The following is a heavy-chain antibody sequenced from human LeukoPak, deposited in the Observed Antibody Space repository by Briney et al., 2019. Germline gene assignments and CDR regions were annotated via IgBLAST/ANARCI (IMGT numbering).Heavy chain of an antibody. CDR1: GYTFTGYY. Sequence: SVKVSCKASGYTFTGYYMHWVRQAPGQGLEWMGGIIPIFGTANYAQKFQGRVTITADKSTSTAYMELSSLRSEDTAVYYCARGGGYHPAPDSYYYYYMDVWGKGTTVTVSS. J-gene: IGHJ6*03. CDR2: IIPIFGTA. V-gene: IGHV1-69*06. CDR3: ARGGGYHPAPDSYYYYYMDV. D-gene: IGHD3-16*02.